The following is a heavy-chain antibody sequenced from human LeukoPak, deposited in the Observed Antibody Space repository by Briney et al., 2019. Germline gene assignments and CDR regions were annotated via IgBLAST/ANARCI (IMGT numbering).Heavy chain of an antibody. D-gene: IGHD4-17*01. Sequence: TGGSLRLSCAASGFTFSSYAMHWVRQAPGKGLEYASAISSNGGSTYYANSVKGRFTISRDNSKNTLYLQMGSLRAEDMAVYYCARGGSPNYGDYPGYWGQGTLVTVSS. J-gene: IGHJ4*02. CDR3: ARGGSPNYGDYPGY. CDR1: GFTFSSYA. V-gene: IGHV3-64*01. CDR2: ISSNGGST.